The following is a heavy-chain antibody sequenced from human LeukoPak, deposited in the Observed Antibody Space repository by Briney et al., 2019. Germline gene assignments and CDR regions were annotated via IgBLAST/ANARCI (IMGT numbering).Heavy chain of an antibody. CDR1: GGSISSYY. V-gene: IGHV4-59*01. Sequence: PSETLSLTCTVSGGSISSYYWSWIRQPPGKGLEWIGYIYYSGSTNYNPSLKSRVTISVDTSKNQFSLKLSSVTAADTAVYYCARGAYFQHWGQGTLVTVPS. CDR2: IYYSGST. J-gene: IGHJ1*01. CDR3: ARGAYFQH.